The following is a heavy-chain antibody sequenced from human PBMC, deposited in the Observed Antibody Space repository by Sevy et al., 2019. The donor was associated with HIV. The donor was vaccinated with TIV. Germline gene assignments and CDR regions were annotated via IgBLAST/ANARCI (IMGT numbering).Heavy chain of an antibody. D-gene: IGHD3-16*02. Sequence: LSLTCAASGFTFSSYGMHWVRQAPGKGLEWVAVIWYDGSNKYYADSVKGRFTISRDNSKNTLYLQMNSLRAEDTAVYYWARDHRIMITFGGVIVHDAFDIWGQGTMVTVSS. CDR3: ARDHRIMITFGGVIVHDAFDI. J-gene: IGHJ3*02. CDR2: IWYDGSNK. V-gene: IGHV3-33*01. CDR1: GFTFSSYG.